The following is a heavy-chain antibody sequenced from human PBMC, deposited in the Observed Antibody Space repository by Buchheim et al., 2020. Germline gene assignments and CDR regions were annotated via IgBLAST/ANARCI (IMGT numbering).Heavy chain of an antibody. V-gene: IGHV3-30-3*01. D-gene: IGHD6-19*01. Sequence: VQLVESGGGVVQPGRSLRLSCAASGFTFSSYAMHWVRQAPGKGLEWVAVISYDGSNKYYADSVKGRFTISRENSKNTLYLQMNSLRAEDTAVYYCARDSSAVAGYFDYWGQGTL. CDR3: ARDSSAVAGYFDY. CDR1: GFTFSSYA. CDR2: ISYDGSNK. J-gene: IGHJ4*02.